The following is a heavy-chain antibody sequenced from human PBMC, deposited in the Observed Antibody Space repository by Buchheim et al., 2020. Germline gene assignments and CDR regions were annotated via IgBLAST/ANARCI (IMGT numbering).Heavy chain of an antibody. J-gene: IGHJ4*02. CDR2: ISYDGSNK. Sequence: QVQLVESGGGVVQPGRSLRLSCAASGFTFSSYAMHWVRQAPGKGLEWVAVISYDGSNKYYADSVKGRFTISRDNSKNKLYLQMNSLRAEDTAVYYCARALQYYYDSSGYEFDYWGQGTL. V-gene: IGHV3-30*14. CDR1: GFTFSSYA. CDR3: ARALQYYYDSSGYEFDY. D-gene: IGHD3-22*01.